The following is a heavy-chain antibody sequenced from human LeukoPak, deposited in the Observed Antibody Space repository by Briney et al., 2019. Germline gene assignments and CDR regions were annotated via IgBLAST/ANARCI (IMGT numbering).Heavy chain of an antibody. Sequence: ASVTVSFTGSGYTFTIYDINWVRQGTGQGEERMGWMNANSGNTGYAQKFQRRVTITRNTSISTAYMQLSSLRSEDAAVYYCARVRGDYYDSSGYYPDAFDIWGQGTMVTVSS. CDR3: ARVRGDYYDSSGYYPDAFDI. V-gene: IGHV1-8*03. D-gene: IGHD3-22*01. J-gene: IGHJ3*02. CDR1: GYTFTIYD. CDR2: MNANSGNT.